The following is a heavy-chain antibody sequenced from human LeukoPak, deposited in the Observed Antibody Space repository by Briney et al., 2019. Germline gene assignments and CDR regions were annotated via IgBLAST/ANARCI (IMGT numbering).Heavy chain of an antibody. V-gene: IGHV3-21*01. Sequence: PGGSLRLSCAASGFTFSSYSMNWVRQAPGKGLECVSSISSSSSYIYYADSVKGRFTISRDNAKNSLYLQMNSLRAEDTAVYYCARDRVTRPSDAFDIWGQGTMVTVSS. D-gene: IGHD4-11*01. CDR1: GFTFSSYS. CDR2: ISSSSSYI. CDR3: ARDRVTRPSDAFDI. J-gene: IGHJ3*02.